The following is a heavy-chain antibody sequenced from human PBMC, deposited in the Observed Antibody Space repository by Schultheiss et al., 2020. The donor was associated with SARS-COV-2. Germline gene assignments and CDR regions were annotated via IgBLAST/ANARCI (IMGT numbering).Heavy chain of an antibody. V-gene: IGHV1-18*01. CDR1: GYTFTSYG. CDR2: ISAYNGNT. Sequence: ASVKVSCKASGYTFTSYGISWVRQAPGQGLEWMGWISAYNGNTNYAQKLQGRVTMTTDTSTSTAYMELRSLRSDDTAVYYCARGSEGGYGSGSYYNFFGRFGQLSGDYGMDVWGQGTTVTVSS. J-gene: IGHJ6*02. D-gene: IGHD3-10*01. CDR3: ARGSEGGYGSGSYYNFFGRFGQLSGDYGMDV.